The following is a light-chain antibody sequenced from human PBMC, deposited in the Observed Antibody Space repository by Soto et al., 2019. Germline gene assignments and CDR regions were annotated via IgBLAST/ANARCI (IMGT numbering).Light chain of an antibody. CDR2: GAS. CDR3: QQYNSWPPRFT. J-gene: IGKJ3*01. CDR1: QSISTN. V-gene: IGKV3-15*01. Sequence: EIVMTQSPATLSVPPGEGATLSCRASQSISTNLAWYQQKPGQAPRLLIYGASTMATGIPARFSGSGSGTEFTLTISSLQSEDFAVYYCQQYNSWPPRFTFGPGTKVDIK.